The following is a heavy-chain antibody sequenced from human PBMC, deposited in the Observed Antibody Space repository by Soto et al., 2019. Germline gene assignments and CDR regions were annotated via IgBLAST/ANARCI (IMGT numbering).Heavy chain of an antibody. V-gene: IGHV5-51*01. CDR2: IYPGDSDT. CDR1: GYSFTSYW. CDR3: ARREGSWYYYYGMDV. J-gene: IGHJ6*02. Sequence: PGESLKISCKGSGYSFTSYWIGWVRQMPGKGLEWMGIIYPGDSDTRYSPSFQGQVTISADKSISTAYLQWSSLKASDTAMYYCARREGSWYYYYGMDVWGQGTTVTVSS.